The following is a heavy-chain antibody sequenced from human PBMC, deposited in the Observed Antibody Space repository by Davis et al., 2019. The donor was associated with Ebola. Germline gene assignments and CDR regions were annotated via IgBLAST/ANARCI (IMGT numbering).Heavy chain of an antibody. Sequence: GGSLRLSCAASGFTFSSYGMHWVRQAPGKGLEWVAVISYDGSNKYYADSVKGRFTISRDNSKNTLYLQMNSLRAEDTAVYYCAKHSRLDYWGQGTLVTVSS. CDR2: ISYDGSNK. CDR3: AKHSRLDY. V-gene: IGHV3-30*18. CDR1: GFTFSSYG. J-gene: IGHJ4*02.